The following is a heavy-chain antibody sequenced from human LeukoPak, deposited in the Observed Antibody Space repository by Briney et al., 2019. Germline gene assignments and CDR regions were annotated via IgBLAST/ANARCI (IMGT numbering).Heavy chain of an antibody. CDR3: AREQRYCSSTSCYSNWFDP. D-gene: IGHD2-2*01. CDR1: GYIFTSYG. J-gene: IGHJ5*02. Sequence: ASVKVSCKASGYIFTSYGISWVRQAPGQGLEWMGWISAYNGNTNYAQKLQGRVTMTTDTSTSTAYMELRSLRSDDTAVYYCAREQRYCSSTSCYSNWFDPWGQGTLVTVSS. V-gene: IGHV1-18*01. CDR2: ISAYNGNT.